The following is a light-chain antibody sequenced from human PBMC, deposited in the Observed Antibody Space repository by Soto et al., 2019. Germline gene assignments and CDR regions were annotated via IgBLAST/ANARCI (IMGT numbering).Light chain of an antibody. V-gene: IGLV4-69*01. J-gene: IGLJ1*01. Sequence: QLVLTQSPSASASLGASVRLTCTLSSGHSRNAIAWHQQQPEKGPRFLMRVNSDGSHSKGDGIPDRFSGSSSGAERYLSISSLQSEDEADYYCQTWGTGIHFFGTGTKLTVL. CDR1: SGHSRNA. CDR3: QTWGTGIHF. CDR2: VNSDGSH.